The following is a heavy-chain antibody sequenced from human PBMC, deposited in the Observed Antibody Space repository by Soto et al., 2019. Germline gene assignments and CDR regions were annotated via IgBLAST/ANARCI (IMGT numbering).Heavy chain of an antibody. Sequence: GGSLRLSCAASGFTFSTYEMNWVRQAPGKGLEWVSYISSRGSTIYYADSVKGRFTISRDNAKNSLSLQMNSLRAEDTAVHYCAGEFLDIVVPSGGSYYFYGMDVWGQGTTVTVSS. CDR1: GFTFSTYE. CDR2: ISSRGSTI. V-gene: IGHV3-48*03. CDR3: AGEFLDIVVPSGGSYYFYGMDV. J-gene: IGHJ6*02. D-gene: IGHD2-2*03.